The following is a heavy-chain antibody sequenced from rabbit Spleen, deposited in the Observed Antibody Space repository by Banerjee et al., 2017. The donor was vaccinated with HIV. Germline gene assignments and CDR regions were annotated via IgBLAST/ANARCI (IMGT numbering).Heavy chain of an antibody. V-gene: IGHV1S7*01. J-gene: IGHJ4*01. CDR3: ARDLVTVIGWNFSL. Sequence: QLVESGGGLVKPGASLTLICTASGFSFSSGYDMSWVRQAPGKGLEWIGYIDPVFGVTYYATWVNGRFTISRDNARNTLFLQLNSLTAADTATYFCARDLVTVIGWNFSLWGPGTLVTVS. D-gene: IGHD5-1*01. CDR2: IDPVFGVT. CDR1: GFSFSSGYD.